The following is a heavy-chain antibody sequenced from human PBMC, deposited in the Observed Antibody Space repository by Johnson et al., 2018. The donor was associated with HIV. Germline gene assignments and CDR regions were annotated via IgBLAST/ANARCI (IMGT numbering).Heavy chain of an antibody. CDR2: IKSKTDGGTT. CDR1: GFTFSSYA. V-gene: IGHV3-15*01. J-gene: IGHJ3*02. CDR3: ARERHAFDI. Sequence: VQLVESGGGLVQPGGSLRLSCAASGFTFSSYAMSWVRQAPGKGLEWVGRIKSKTDGGTTDYAAPVKGRFTISRDDSKNTLYLQMNSLRAEDTAVYYCARERHAFDIWGQGTMVTVSS.